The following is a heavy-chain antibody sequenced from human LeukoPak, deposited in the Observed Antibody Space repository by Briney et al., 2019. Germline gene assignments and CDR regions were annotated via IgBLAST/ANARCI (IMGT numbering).Heavy chain of an antibody. J-gene: IGHJ4*02. Sequence: QPGGSLRLSCAASGFTFYDYAMHCVRQVPGEGLEWVSLISGDGGDTYYADSVKGRFAISRDNSKNSLYLEMNSLRTEDTALYYCAKVGESSGGYYSFDYWGQGTLVTVSS. V-gene: IGHV3-43*02. CDR3: AKVGESSGGYYSFDY. CDR1: GFTFYDYA. CDR2: ISGDGGDT. D-gene: IGHD3-22*01.